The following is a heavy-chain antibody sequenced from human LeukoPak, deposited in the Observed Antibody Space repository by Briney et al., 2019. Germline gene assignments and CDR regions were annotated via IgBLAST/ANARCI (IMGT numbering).Heavy chain of an antibody. CDR1: GGSISSYY. J-gene: IGHJ5*02. V-gene: IGHV4-59*01. CDR3: ARYYYDSSGYNWFDP. Sequence: SETLSLTCTVSGGSISSYYWSWIRQPPGKGLEWIGYIYYSGSTNYNPSLKSRVIISVDTSKNQFSLKLSSVTAADTAVYYCARYYYDSSGYNWFDPWGQGTLVTVSS. CDR2: IYYSGST. D-gene: IGHD3-22*01.